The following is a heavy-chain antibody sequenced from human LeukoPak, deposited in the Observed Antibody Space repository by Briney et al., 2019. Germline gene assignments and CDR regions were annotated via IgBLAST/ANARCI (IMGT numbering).Heavy chain of an antibody. V-gene: IGHV4-59*01. D-gene: IGHD1-1*01. J-gene: IGHJ6*02. Sequence: SETLSLTCTVSGGPISSYYWSWIRQPPGKGLEWIGYIYYSGSTNYNPSLKSRVTISVDTSKNRFSLKLSSVTAADTAVYYCARSPGLKYKAYYYGMDVWGQGTTVTVSS. CDR3: ARSPGLKYKAYYYGMDV. CDR1: GGPISSYY. CDR2: IYYSGST.